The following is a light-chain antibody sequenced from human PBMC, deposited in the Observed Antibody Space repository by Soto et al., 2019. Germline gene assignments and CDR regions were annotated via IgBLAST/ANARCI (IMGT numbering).Light chain of an antibody. V-gene: IGKV1-5*03. J-gene: IGKJ2*01. CDR1: QTISTW. CDR3: QQLNSHPRT. CDR2: KAS. Sequence: IQMTQSPSTLSASVGDRVTFTCRASQTISTWLAWYQQKPGEAPKLLIYKASTLEVGVPSRFSASGSGTEFTLTISSLQPEDFVTYYCQQLNSHPRTFGQGTKLEIK.